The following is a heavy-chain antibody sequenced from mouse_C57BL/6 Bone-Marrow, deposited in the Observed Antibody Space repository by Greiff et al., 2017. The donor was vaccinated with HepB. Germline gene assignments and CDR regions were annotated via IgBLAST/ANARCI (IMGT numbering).Heavy chain of an antibody. CDR3: TTGEVYYFDY. V-gene: IGHV14-4*01. Sequence: VQLQQSGAELVRPGASVKLSCTASGFNIKDDYMHWVKQRPEQGLEWIGWIDPENGDTEYASKFQGKATITADTSSNTAYLQLSSLTSEDTAVYYCTTGEVYYFDYWGQGTTLTVSS. CDR1: GFNIKDDY. CDR2: IDPENGDT. J-gene: IGHJ2*01.